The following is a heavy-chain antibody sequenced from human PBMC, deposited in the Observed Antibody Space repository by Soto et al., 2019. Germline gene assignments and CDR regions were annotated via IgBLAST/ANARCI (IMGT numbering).Heavy chain of an antibody. Sequence: EVQLVQSGAEVKKPGESLKISCKGSGYRFSTYWIGWVRQMAGKGLEWMGIIYPSDSDTRYSPSFQGQVTISVDKSISTAYLQWSSLKASDTAMYYCARRAWPGDYVRDDYWGQGTLVTVSS. D-gene: IGHD4-17*01. CDR3: ARRAWPGDYVRDDY. CDR1: GYRFSTYW. CDR2: IYPSDSDT. J-gene: IGHJ4*02. V-gene: IGHV5-51*03.